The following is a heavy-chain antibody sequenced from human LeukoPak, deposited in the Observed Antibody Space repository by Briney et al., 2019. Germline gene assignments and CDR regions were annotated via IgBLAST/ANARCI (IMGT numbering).Heavy chain of an antibody. V-gene: IGHV1-24*01. J-gene: IGHJ4*02. Sequence: GASVKVSCMVSGYTLTELSMHWVRQAPGKGLEWMGGFDPEDGETIYAQKFQGRVTMTEDTSTDTAYMELSSLRSEDTAVYNCATVNLGQGVYYFDYWGQGTLVTVSS. CDR2: FDPEDGET. CDR1: GYTLTELS. D-gene: IGHD6-13*01. CDR3: ATVNLGQGVYYFDY.